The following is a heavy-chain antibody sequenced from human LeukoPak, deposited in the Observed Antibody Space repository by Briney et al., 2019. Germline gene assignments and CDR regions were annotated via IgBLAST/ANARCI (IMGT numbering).Heavy chain of an antibody. V-gene: IGHV1-18*01. Sequence: ASVKVSCKASGYTFTSYGISWVRQAPGQGLEWMGWISAYNGNTNYAQKLQGRVTMTTDTSTSTAYMEVRSLRSDDTAVYYCARVHYDYVWGSYRYTDTFDYWGQGTLVTVSS. D-gene: IGHD3-16*02. J-gene: IGHJ4*02. CDR3: ARVHYDYVWGSYRYTDTFDY. CDR2: ISAYNGNT. CDR1: GYTFTSYG.